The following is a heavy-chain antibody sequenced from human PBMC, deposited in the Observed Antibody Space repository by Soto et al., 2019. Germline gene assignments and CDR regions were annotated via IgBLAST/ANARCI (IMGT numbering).Heavy chain of an antibody. CDR3: ARGERYCTNGVCYSRWFDP. D-gene: IGHD2-8*01. CDR2: IYYSGST. CDR1: GGPISSYY. Sequence: SETLSLTCTVSGGPISSYYWSWIRQPPGKGLEWIGYIYYSGSTNYNPSLKSRVTISVDTSKNQFSLKLSSVTAADTAVYYCARGERYCTNGVCYSRWFDPWGQGTLVTVSS. V-gene: IGHV4-59*01. J-gene: IGHJ5*02.